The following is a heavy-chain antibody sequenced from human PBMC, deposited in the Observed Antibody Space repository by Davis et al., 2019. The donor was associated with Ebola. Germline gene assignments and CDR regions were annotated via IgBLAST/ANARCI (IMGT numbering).Heavy chain of an antibody. CDR1: GFSFSSYW. Sequence: GESLKISCAASGFSFSSYWMSWVRQAPGKGLEWVASIKQDGSEKYYVDSVKGRFTISRDNAKNSLYLQMNSLRAEDTAVYYCAMGGQTYDYWGQGTLVTVSS. J-gene: IGHJ4*02. CDR3: AMGGQTYDY. CDR2: IKQDGSEK. V-gene: IGHV3-7*01.